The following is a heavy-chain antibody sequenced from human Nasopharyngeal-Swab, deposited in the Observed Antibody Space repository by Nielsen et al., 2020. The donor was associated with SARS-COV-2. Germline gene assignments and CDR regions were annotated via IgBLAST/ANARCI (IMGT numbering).Heavy chain of an antibody. CDR2: INTNTGTP. D-gene: IGHD3-3*01. Sequence: WVRQAHGQGLEWMGWINTNTGTPTYAQGFTGRFVFSLDTSVSTAYLQISSLKADDTAVYYCARRSGYFYGDWGQGTLVTVSS. CDR3: ARRSGYFYGD. J-gene: IGHJ4*02. V-gene: IGHV7-4-1*01.